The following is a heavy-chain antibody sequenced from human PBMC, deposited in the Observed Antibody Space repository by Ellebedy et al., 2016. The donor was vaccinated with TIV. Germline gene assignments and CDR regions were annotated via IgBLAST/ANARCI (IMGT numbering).Heavy chain of an antibody. CDR3: ARVNLRSGWSTFDY. Sequence: MPSETLSLTCSVSGGSINSNNDYWAWIRQPPGKGLEWSGYIYYTGDTYYNPSLRGRVTISLYPSKNRCSLNLSSVTAADTAVYYCARVNLRSGWSTFDYWGQGTLVTVSS. CDR1: GGSINSNNDY. J-gene: IGHJ4*02. V-gene: IGHV4-39*07. D-gene: IGHD6-13*01. CDR2: IYYTGDT.